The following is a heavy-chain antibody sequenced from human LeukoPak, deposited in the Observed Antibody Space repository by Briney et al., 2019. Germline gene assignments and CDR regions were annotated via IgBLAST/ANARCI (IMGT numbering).Heavy chain of an antibody. CDR3: ARDRSDHYYYYMDV. CDR2: IYTSGST. V-gene: IGHV4-4*07. Sequence: SETLSLTCTVSGGSISSYYWSWIRQPAGKGLEWIGRIYTSGSTNYNPSLKSRVTMSVDTSKNQFSLKLSSVTAADTAVYYCARDRSDHYYYYMDVWGKGTTVTVSS. CDR1: GGSISSYY. J-gene: IGHJ6*03.